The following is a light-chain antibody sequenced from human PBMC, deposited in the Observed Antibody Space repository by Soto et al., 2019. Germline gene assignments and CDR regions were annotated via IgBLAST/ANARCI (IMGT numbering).Light chain of an antibody. CDR3: SSYTSSLTPHHV. CDR2: DVS. V-gene: IGLV2-14*01. CDR1: SSDVGYYNY. Sequence: QSVLTQPASVSGSPGQSITISCTGTSSDVGYYNYVSWYQQHPGKAPKLMIYDVSNRPSGVSNRFSGSKSGNTASLTISGLQAEDEADYYCSSYTSSLTPHHVFGTGTKVTVL. J-gene: IGLJ1*01.